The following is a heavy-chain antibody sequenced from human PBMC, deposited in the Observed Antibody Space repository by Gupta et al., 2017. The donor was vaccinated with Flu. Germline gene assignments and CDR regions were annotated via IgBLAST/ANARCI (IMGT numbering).Heavy chain of an antibody. CDR3: ARMGYCSSTSCFYNYYYGMDV. V-gene: IGHV1-69*06. D-gene: IGHD2-2*01. J-gene: IGHJ6*02. CDR2: IIPIFGTA. Sequence: WVRQAPGQGLEWMGGIIPIFGTANYAQKFQGRVTITADKSTSTAYMELSSLRSEDTAVYYCARMGYCSSTSCFYNYYYGMDVWGQGTTVTVSS.